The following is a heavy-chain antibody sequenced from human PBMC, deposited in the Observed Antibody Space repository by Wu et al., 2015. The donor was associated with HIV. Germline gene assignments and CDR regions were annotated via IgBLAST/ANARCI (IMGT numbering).Heavy chain of an antibody. V-gene: IGHV1-2*02. CDR3: ARDIVVVPVEVLTDAFDI. CDR1: GYTFTGYY. D-gene: IGHD2-2*01. CDR2: INPNSGGT. Sequence: QVQLVQSGAEVKKPGASVKVSCKASGYTFTGYYMHWVRQAPGQGLEWMGWINPNSGGTNYAQKFQGRVTMTRDTSISTAYMELSRLRSDDTAVYYCARDIVVVPVEVLTDAFDIWGQGTMVTVSS. J-gene: IGHJ3*02.